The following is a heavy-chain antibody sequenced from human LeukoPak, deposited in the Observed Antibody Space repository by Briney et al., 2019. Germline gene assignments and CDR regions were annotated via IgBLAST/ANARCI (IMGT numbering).Heavy chain of an antibody. CDR1: GFTFSDHI. CDR2: VSGSGSTV. Sequence: GGSLRLSCAASGFTFSDHIMNWVRQLPGKRLEWVAYVSGSGSTVYYADSVKGRFTISRDNGKSSLYLQMNSLRVEDTALYYCVRQFASWGQGTLVTVSS. CDR3: VRQFAS. V-gene: IGHV3-48*01. J-gene: IGHJ4*02.